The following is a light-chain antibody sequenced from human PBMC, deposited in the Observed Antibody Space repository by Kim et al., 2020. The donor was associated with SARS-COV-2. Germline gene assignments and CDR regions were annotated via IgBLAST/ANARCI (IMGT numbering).Light chain of an antibody. V-gene: IGKV3-15*01. CDR3: QQYENWPPYT. Sequence: SILAGYQQRRGQSPTLLIFGASTRATGVPARFSGRGFGTEFSFTISSLQSEDFAIYFCQQYENWPPYTFGQGTKLEI. CDR2: GAS. J-gene: IGKJ2*01. CDR1: SI.